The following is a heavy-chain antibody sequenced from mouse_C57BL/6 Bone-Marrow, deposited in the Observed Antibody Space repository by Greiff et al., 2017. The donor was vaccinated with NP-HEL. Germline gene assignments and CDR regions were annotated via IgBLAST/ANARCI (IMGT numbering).Heavy chain of an antibody. D-gene: IGHD1-1*01. CDR2: IWSGGST. CDR1: GFSLTSYG. V-gene: IGHV2-2*01. CDR3: ARRHYYGSSYECAY. J-gene: IGHJ3*01. Sequence: VKLVESGPGLVQPSQSLSITCTVSGFSLTSYGVHWVRQSPGKGLEWLGVIWSGGSTDYNAAFISRLSISKDNSKSQVFFKMNSLQADDTAIYYCARRHYYGSSYECAYWGQGTLVTVSA.